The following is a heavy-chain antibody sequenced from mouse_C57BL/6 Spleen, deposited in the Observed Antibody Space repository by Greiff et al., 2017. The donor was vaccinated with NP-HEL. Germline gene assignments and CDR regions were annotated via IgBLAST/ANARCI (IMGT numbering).Heavy chain of an antibody. CDR3: AREDYDVNFDY. Sequence: EVKLMESGGGLVKPGGSLKLSCAASGFTFSSYAMSWVRQTPEKRLEWVATISDGGSYTYYPDNVKGRFTISRDNAKNNLYLQMSHLKSEDTAMYYCAREDYDVNFDYWGQGTTLTVSS. V-gene: IGHV5-4*01. CDR2: ISDGGSYT. CDR1: GFTFSSYA. D-gene: IGHD2-4*01. J-gene: IGHJ2*01.